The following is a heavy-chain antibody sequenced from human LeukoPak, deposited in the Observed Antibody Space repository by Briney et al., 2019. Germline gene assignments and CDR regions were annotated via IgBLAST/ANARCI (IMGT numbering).Heavy chain of an antibody. CDR3: AKAGMITFGGVIVYHDY. D-gene: IGHD3-16*02. CDR1: GLTFSSYA. J-gene: IGHJ4*02. V-gene: IGHV3-23*01. Sequence: GGSLRLSCAASGLTFSSYAMSWVRQAPGKGLEWVSAISGSGGSTYYADSVKGRFTISRDNSKNTLYLQMNSLRAEDTAVYYCAKAGMITFGGVIVYHDYWGQGTLVTVSS. CDR2: ISGSGGST.